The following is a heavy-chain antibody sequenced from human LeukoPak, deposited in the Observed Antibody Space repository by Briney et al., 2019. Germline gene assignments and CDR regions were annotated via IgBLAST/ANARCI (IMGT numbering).Heavy chain of an antibody. D-gene: IGHD3-22*01. CDR3: ARGVYYDSSGYLDY. CDR2: ISGSGGST. Sequence: GGSLRLSCAASGFTFSSYAMSWVRQAPGKGLEWVSAISGSGGSTYYADSVKGRFTISRDNSKNTLYLQMNSLRAEDTAVYYCARGVYYDSSGYLDYWGQGTLVTVSS. V-gene: IGHV3-23*01. J-gene: IGHJ4*02. CDR1: GFTFSSYA.